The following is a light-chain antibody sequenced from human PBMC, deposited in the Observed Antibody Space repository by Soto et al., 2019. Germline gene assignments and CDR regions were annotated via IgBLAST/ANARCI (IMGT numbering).Light chain of an antibody. Sequence: DIQMTQSPSSLSASVGERVTITCGASQDISDFLAWYQQKPGKAPNLLIYAASTLQSGVPSRFSGSGSGAEFTLTISSLQPEDFATYYCQQLNSYPLTFGQGTRLEI. V-gene: IGKV1-9*01. CDR2: AAS. CDR1: QDISDF. CDR3: QQLNSYPLT. J-gene: IGKJ5*01.